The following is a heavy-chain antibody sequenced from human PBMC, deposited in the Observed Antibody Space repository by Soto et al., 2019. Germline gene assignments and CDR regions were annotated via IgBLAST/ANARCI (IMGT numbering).Heavy chain of an antibody. Sequence: LSLTCTVSCGSISSGDYYCSWIRQPPGKGLEWIGYIYYSGSTYYNPSLKSRVTISVDTSKNQFSLKLSSVTAADTAVYYCARDRVVVVAATLYYYYGMDVWGQGTTVTVSS. J-gene: IGHJ6*02. CDR2: IYYSGST. V-gene: IGHV4-30-4*01. D-gene: IGHD2-15*01. CDR3: ARDRVVVVAATLYYYYGMDV. CDR1: CGSISSGDYY.